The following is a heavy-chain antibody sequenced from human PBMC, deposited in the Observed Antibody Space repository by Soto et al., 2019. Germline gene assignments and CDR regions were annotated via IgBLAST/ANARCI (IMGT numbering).Heavy chain of an antibody. CDR3: ARGGFSSSWRLDY. Sequence: ASVKVSFKASAYAFNTYTINWVRQAPGQGLEWMGSIPPYTGDTHYAQNLQGRFTMTRDTSTNTAYMELASLGSDDTAVYYCARGGFSSSWRLDYWGQGTLVTVS. CDR2: IPPYTGDT. J-gene: IGHJ4*02. D-gene: IGHD6-13*01. CDR1: AYAFNTYT. V-gene: IGHV1-18*04.